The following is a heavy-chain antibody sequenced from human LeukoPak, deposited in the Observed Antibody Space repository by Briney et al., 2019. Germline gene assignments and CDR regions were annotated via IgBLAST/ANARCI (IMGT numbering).Heavy chain of an antibody. Sequence: RGSPCPSRAASGFAFSSHAMHWVRQAPGKGLEWVAVTSYDETNRFYADSVKGRFTISRDNSKNTLYLQMDSLRVEDTASYYCARRAVTARAAAVFYIFGHERKFTVSS. V-gene: IGHV3-30-3*01. CDR3: ARRAVTARAAAVFYI. CDR1: GFAFSSHA. J-gene: IGHJ3*02. CDR2: TSYDETNR. D-gene: IGHD2-21*02.